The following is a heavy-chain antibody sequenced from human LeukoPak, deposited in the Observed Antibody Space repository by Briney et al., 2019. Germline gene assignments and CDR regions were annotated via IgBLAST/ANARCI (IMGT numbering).Heavy chain of an antibody. D-gene: IGHD1-1*01. Sequence: PSETLSLTRSVSSDSISSTSGTYFWGWIRQPAGKGLEWIGRINTSGSTNYNPSLKSRVTMSVDTSKNQSSLKVTSVTAADTAVYYCARYRLGWFDPWGQGTLVTVSS. V-gene: IGHV4-61*02. J-gene: IGHJ5*02. CDR1: SDSISSTSGTYF. CDR3: ARYRLGWFDP. CDR2: INTSGST.